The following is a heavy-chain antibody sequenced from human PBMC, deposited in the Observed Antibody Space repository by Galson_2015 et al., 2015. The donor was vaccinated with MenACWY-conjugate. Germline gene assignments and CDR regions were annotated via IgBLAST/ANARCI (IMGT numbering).Heavy chain of an antibody. CDR3: ARSSVTFDSSGYYYVL. J-gene: IGHJ4*02. CDR1: GFIFSSYC. CDR2: ISSSSSYI. V-gene: IGHV3-21*01. Sequence: SLRLSCAASGFIFSSYCMNWVRQAPGKGLEWVSSISSSSSYIYHADSVKGRFTISRDNARNSLYLQMNSLRAEDTAVYYCARSSVTFDSSGYYYVLGGQGTQVTVSS. D-gene: IGHD3-22*01.